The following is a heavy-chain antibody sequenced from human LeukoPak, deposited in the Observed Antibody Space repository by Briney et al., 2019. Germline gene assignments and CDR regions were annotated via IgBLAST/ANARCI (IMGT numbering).Heavy chain of an antibody. J-gene: IGHJ5*02. CDR2: IRYDGSNK. CDR1: GFTFSSYG. V-gene: IGHV3-30*02. Sequence: GGSLRLSCAASGFTFSSYGMHWVRQAPGKGLEWVAFIRYDGSNKYYADSVKGRFTISRDNSKNTLYLQMNSLRAEDTAVYYCVGSGSYYPNWFDPWGQGTLVTVSS. D-gene: IGHD3-10*01. CDR3: VGSGSYYPNWFDP.